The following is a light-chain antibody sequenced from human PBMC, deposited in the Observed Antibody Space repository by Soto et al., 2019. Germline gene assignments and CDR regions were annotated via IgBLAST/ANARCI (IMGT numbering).Light chain of an antibody. CDR1: SSDVGGYNY. J-gene: IGLJ3*02. V-gene: IGLV2-14*01. CDR3: SSYTSSTTPV. CDR2: DVI. Sequence: QSALTQPASVSGSPGQSITISCTGTSSDVGGYNYVSWYQQHPGKAPKLMIYDVINRPSGVSNRFSGSKSGSTASLTISGLQAEDEADYYCSSYTSSTTPVFGGGTKVTVL.